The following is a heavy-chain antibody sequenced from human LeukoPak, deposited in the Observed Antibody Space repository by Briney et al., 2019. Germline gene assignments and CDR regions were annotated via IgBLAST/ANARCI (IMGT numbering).Heavy chain of an antibody. CDR3: AKDPRDHSYGWSWRYFDY. CDR2: IRYDGSNK. Sequence: GGSLRLSCAASGFSFSRYDMHWVRQAPGKGLEWVAFIRYDGSNKYYADSVKGRFTISRDNSKNTLYLQMNSLRAEDTAVYYCAKDPRDHSYGWSWRYFDYWGQGTLVTVSS. V-gene: IGHV3-30*02. D-gene: IGHD5-18*01. J-gene: IGHJ4*02. CDR1: GFSFSRYD.